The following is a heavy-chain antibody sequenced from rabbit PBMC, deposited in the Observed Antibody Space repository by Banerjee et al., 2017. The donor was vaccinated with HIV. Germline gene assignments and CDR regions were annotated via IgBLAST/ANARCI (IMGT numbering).Heavy chain of an antibody. CDR1: GFSFSGNYY. CDR2: IVAGSDGMT. V-gene: IGHV1S45*01. J-gene: IGHJ4*01. CDR3: ARDWTGGYTPYAIEFSL. Sequence: QEQLVESGGGLGQPEGSLTLTCTASGFSFSGNYYMCWVRQAPRKGLEWIACIVAGSDGMTYYASWAKGRFTISKTSSTTVTLQMTSLTAADTATYFCARDWTGGYTPYAIEFSLWGPGTLVTVS. D-gene: IGHD6-1*01.